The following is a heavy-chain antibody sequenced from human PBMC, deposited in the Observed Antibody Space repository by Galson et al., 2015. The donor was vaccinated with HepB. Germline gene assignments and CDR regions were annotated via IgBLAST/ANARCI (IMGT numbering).Heavy chain of an antibody. CDR2: ISSNGGST. V-gene: IGHV3-64D*06. CDR3: VKGLRGITMVRGDLFDY. J-gene: IGHJ4*02. CDR1: GFTFSSYA. Sequence: SLRLSCAASGFTFSSYAMHWVRQAPGKGLEYVSAISSNGGSTYYADSVKGRFTISRDNSKNTLYLQMSSLRAEDTAVYYCVKGLRGITMVRGDLFDYWGQGTLVTVSS. D-gene: IGHD3-10*01.